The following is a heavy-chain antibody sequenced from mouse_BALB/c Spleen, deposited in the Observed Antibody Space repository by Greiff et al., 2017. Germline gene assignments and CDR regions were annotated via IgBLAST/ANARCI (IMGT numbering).Heavy chain of an antibody. D-gene: IGHD1-1*01. CDR3: ARHRTTVRYYFDY. J-gene: IGHJ2*01. V-gene: IGHV5-9-3*01. CDR2: ISSGGSYT. Sequence: EVQLVESGGGLVKPGGSLKLSCAASGFTFSSYAMSWVRQTPEKRLEWVATISSGGSYTYYPDSVKGRFTISRDNAKNTLYLQMSSLRSEDTAMYYCARHRTTVRYYFDYWGQGTTLTVSS. CDR1: GFTFSSYA.